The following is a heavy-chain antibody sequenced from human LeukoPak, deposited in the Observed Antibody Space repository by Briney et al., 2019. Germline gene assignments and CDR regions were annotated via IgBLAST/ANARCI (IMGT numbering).Heavy chain of an antibody. CDR1: GYTFTGYY. D-gene: IGHD4-17*01. J-gene: IGHJ4*02. Sequence: ASVKVSCKASGYTFTGYYMHWVRQAPGQGLEWMGWINPNSGGTNYAQKLQGRVTMTRDTSISTAYMELSRLRSDDTAVYYCARVVQPNYGDRAYFDYWGQGTLVTVSS. V-gene: IGHV1-2*02. CDR3: ARVVQPNYGDRAYFDY. CDR2: INPNSGGT.